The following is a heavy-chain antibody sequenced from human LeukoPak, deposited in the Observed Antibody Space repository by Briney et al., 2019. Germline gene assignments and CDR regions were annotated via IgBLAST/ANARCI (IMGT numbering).Heavy chain of an antibody. CDR3: ARDQRMWTLPGGDAFDL. CDR1: GFTFSDYY. J-gene: IGHJ3*01. V-gene: IGHV3-11*01. D-gene: IGHD2-2*01. Sequence: GGSLRLSCVASGFTFSDYYMSWVRQAPGKALEWVSYISSSLDAIQYTDSAKGRFTISRDNAKNSLYLQMDSLRAEDTAFYYCARDQRMWTLPGGDAFDLWGQGTMVTVSS. CDR2: ISSSLDAI.